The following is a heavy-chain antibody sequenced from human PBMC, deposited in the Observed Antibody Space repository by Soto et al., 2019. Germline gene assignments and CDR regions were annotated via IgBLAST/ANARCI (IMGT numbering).Heavy chain of an antibody. D-gene: IGHD6-6*01. V-gene: IGHV4-59*01. Sequence: SETLSLTCTVSGGSISSYYWSWIRQPPGKGLEWIGYIYYSGSTNYNPSLKSRVTISVDTSKNQFSLKLSSVTAADTAVYYCARGDSSSSREYFQHWGQGTLVTVSS. CDR2: IYYSGST. CDR3: ARGDSSSSREYFQH. J-gene: IGHJ1*01. CDR1: GGSISSYY.